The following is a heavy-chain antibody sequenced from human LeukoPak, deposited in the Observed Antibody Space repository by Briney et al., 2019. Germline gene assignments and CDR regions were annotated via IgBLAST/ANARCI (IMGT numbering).Heavy chain of an antibody. V-gene: IGHV4-59*01. CDR3: ARDGDLGSGSYDY. Sequence: SETLSLTCTVSGGSISSYYWGWIRQPPGKGLEWIGYIYDSGSTNYNTSLKSRVTISVDTSRNQFSLKLSSATAADTAVYYCARDGDLGSGSYDYWGQGTLVTVSS. CDR1: GGSISSYY. D-gene: IGHD3-10*01. CDR2: IYDSGST. J-gene: IGHJ4*02.